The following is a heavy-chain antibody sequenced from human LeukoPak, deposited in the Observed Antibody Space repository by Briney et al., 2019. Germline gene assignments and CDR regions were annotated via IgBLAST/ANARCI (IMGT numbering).Heavy chain of an antibody. J-gene: IGHJ3*02. Sequence: ASVKVSCKASGYTFTGYYMHWVRQAPGQGLEWMGWIKADSGGTNYAERFQGRVTMTRDTSISTAYMDLSRLRSDDTAVYHCATSGYPYNAFDIWGQGTMVTVSS. V-gene: IGHV1-2*02. CDR3: ATSGYPYNAFDI. D-gene: IGHD3-22*01. CDR1: GYTFTGYY. CDR2: IKADSGGT.